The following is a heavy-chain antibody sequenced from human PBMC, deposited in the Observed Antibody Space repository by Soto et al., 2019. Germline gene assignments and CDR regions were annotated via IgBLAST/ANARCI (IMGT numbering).Heavy chain of an antibody. CDR1: GFTFDDYA. CDR3: TKETYAGYCDNTTCSGGAMDV. J-gene: IGHJ6*02. CDR2: ISANGRRI. Sequence: PGGSLRLSCAASGFTFDDYAMHWVRQAPGKGLEWVSGISANGRRIGYADSVKGRFTISRDNAKNSLHLQMNSLRPEDTALYYCTKETYAGYCDNTTCSGGAMDVWGQGTTVTVSS. V-gene: IGHV3-9*01. D-gene: IGHD2-2*01.